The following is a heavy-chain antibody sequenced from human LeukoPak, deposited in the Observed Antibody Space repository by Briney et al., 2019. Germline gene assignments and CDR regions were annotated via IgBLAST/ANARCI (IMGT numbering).Heavy chain of an antibody. Sequence: PGGSLRLSCAASGFTFSSYAMHWVRQAPGKGLEWVAVISYDGSNKYYADSVKGRFTISRDNAKNSLYLQMNSLRAEDTAVYYCARDLTTTYYYDSSGQAGDYWGQGTLVTVSS. J-gene: IGHJ4*02. CDR1: GFTFSSYA. V-gene: IGHV3-30-3*01. CDR2: ISYDGSNK. D-gene: IGHD3-22*01. CDR3: ARDLTTTYYYDSSGQAGDY.